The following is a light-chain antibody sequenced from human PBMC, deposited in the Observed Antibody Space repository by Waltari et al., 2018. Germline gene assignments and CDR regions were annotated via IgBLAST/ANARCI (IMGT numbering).Light chain of an antibody. Sequence: SYELTQPPSVSVSPGQTARLTCPGDPWPNKHAYWYQQKAGQAPLLMIYKYSERPSGIPERFSGSSSGTTVTLTISGVQAEDEADYYCQSTDSTGSHAVFGGGTQLTVL. CDR2: KYS. CDR3: QSTDSTGSHAV. CDR1: PWPNKH. V-gene: IGLV3-25*03. J-gene: IGLJ7*01.